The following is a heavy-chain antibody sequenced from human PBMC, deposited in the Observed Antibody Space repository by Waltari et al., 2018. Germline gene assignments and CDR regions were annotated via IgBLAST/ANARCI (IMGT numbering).Heavy chain of an antibody. D-gene: IGHD5-12*01. CDR1: GGSISSSSYY. J-gene: IGHJ5*02. V-gene: IGHV4-39*07. Sequence: QLQLQESGPGLVKPSETLSLTCTVSGGSISSSSYYWGWIRQPPGKGLEWIGSIYYSGSTYYNPSLKSRVTISVDTSKNQFSLKLSSVTAADTVVYYCARVLGGMATNPWGQGTLVTVSS. CDR2: IYYSGST. CDR3: ARVLGGMATNP.